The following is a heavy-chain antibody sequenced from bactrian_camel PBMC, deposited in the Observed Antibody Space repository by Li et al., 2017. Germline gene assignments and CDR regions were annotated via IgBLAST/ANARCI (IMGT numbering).Heavy chain of an antibody. CDR3: GAPRCYGWPPQPDDLEY. V-gene: IGHV3S55*01. CDR2: VDSDGKT. D-gene: IGHD3*01. CDR1: GASRYC. J-gene: IGHJ4*01. Sequence: HVQLVESGGGSVQAGGSLKLSCEASGASRYCMGWFRQAPGKERERVAAVDSDGKTLYADSVKGRFTISKDNARNTLYLQMNSLKPEDTAMYYCGAPRCYGWPPQPDDLEYRGQGTQVTVS.